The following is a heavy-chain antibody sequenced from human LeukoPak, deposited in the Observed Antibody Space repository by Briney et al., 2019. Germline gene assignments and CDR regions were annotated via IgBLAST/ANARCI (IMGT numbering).Heavy chain of an antibody. D-gene: IGHD2-15*01. V-gene: IGHV4-59*01. Sequence: SETLSLTCTVSGGSISGYYWSWIRQPPGRGLEWIGYIYYSGSTNYNPSLKSRVTISVYTSKNQFSLKLSSVTAADTAVYYCARASSGCTGGSCYLYYMDVWGKGTTVTVSS. CDR3: ARASSGCTGGSCYLYYMDV. J-gene: IGHJ6*03. CDR2: IYYSGST. CDR1: GGSISGYY.